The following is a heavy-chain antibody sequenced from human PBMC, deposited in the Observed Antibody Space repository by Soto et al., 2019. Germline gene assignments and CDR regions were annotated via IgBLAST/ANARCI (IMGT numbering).Heavy chain of an antibody. D-gene: IGHD6-19*01. J-gene: IGHJ6*02. Sequence: QVQLVQSGAEVKKPGASVKVSCKASGYTFTSYGISWVRQAPGQGLEWMGWISAYNGNTNYAQKLQGRVTMTTDTSTSTAYMELRSLRSDYTAVYYCARSIAVAGTGYYYYGMDVWGQGTTVTVSS. CDR3: ARSIAVAGTGYYYYGMDV. CDR2: ISAYNGNT. V-gene: IGHV1-18*01. CDR1: GYTFTSYG.